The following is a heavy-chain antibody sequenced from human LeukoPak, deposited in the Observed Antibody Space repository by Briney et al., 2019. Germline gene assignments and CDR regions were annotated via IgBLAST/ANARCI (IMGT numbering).Heavy chain of an antibody. J-gene: IGHJ6*03. D-gene: IGHD5-18*01. CDR3: ARDYTAMAEGYYYYYMDV. Sequence: SGPALVKPTQTLTLTCTFSGFSLSTSGMRVSWIRQPPGKALEWLARIDWDDDKFYSTSLKTRPTISKDTSKNQVVLTMTNMDPVDTATYYCARDYTAMAEGYYYYYMDVWGKGTTVTVSS. CDR2: IDWDDDK. CDR1: GFSLSTSGMR. V-gene: IGHV2-70*04.